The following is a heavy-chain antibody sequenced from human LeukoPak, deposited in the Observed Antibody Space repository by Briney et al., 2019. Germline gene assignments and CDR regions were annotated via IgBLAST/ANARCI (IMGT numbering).Heavy chain of an antibody. CDR2: MYSSGRN. D-gene: IGHD3-22*01. CDR1: GVSISSNY. V-gene: IGHV4-59*01. Sequence: SETLSLTCSVSGVSISSNYWSWVRQPPGKGLEWIGYMYSSGRNNYNSSLKSRVTIALDTSQNQFSLKLRSVTAADTAVYYCARAWSDGTGYFIDFWGQGILVAVSS. J-gene: IGHJ4*02. CDR3: ARAWSDGTGYFIDF.